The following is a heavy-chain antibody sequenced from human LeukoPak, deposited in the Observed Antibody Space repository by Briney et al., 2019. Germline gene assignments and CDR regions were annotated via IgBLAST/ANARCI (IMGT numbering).Heavy chain of an antibody. D-gene: IGHD6-13*01. J-gene: IGHJ4*02. CDR1: GGSISSSSYY. Sequence: SETLSLTCTVSGGSISSSSYYWGWIRQPPGKGLEWIGSIYYSGSTYYNPSLKSRVTISVDTSKNQFSLKLSSVTAADTAVYYCARDAFIAAAGPDRYFDYWGQGTLVTVSS. V-gene: IGHV4-39*07. CDR3: ARDAFIAAAGPDRYFDY. CDR2: IYYSGST.